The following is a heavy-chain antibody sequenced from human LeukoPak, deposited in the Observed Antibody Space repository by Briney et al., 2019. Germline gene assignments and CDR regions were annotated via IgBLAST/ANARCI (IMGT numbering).Heavy chain of an antibody. Sequence: SETLSLTCTVSGGSISSHYWSWIRQPPGKGLEWIGYIYYSGSTNYNPSLKSRVTISVDTSKNQFSLKLSSVTAADTAVYYCARLYYMDVWGKGTTVTVSS. CDR3: ARLYYMDV. V-gene: IGHV4-59*08. CDR1: GGSISSHY. CDR2: IYYSGST. J-gene: IGHJ6*03.